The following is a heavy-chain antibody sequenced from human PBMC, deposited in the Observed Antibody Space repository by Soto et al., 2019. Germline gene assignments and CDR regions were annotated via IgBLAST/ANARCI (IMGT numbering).Heavy chain of an antibody. Sequence: ASVKDSCKASGDTFTTYDINWVRQATGHGLEWMGWINPNSGNIGYAQRFQGRVTMTRGTAIRTAYMEVSSLRSDDTAVYYWARGRASGSYYLLDYWGQGTLVTVSS. V-gene: IGHV1-8*01. CDR1: GDTFTTYD. J-gene: IGHJ4*02. D-gene: IGHD3-10*01. CDR3: ARGRASGSYYLLDY. CDR2: INPNSGNI.